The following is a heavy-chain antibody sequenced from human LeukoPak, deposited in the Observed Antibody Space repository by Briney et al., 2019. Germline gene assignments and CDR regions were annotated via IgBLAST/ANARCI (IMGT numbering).Heavy chain of an antibody. CDR2: INPSGGST. Sequence: ASVKVSCKASGYTLTSYYMHWVRQAPGQGLEWMGIINPSGGSTSYAQKFQGRVTMTRDTSTSTVYMELSSLRSEDTAVYYCARDLWIAAAGRSAYGSSGWHEVVSYWGQGTLVTVSS. CDR3: ARDLWIAAAGRSAYGSSGWHEVVSY. D-gene: IGHD6-13*01. CDR1: GYTLTSYY. J-gene: IGHJ4*02. V-gene: IGHV1-46*01.